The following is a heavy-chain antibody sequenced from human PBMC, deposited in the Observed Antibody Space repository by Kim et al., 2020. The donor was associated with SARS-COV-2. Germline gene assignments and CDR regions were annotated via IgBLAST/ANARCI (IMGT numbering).Heavy chain of an antibody. D-gene: IGHD3-16*01. CDR1: GFTFSSST. CDR2: IRDSVGRT. Sequence: GGSLRLSCAASGFTFSSSTMNWVRQIPGKGLEWVSAIRDSVGRTFYADSVEGRFTIYRDNSKNTLYLQMNSLRVEDTAIYYCVGGWGWGHGTTVTVS. V-gene: IGHV3-23*01. CDR3: VGGWG. J-gene: IGHJ6*02.